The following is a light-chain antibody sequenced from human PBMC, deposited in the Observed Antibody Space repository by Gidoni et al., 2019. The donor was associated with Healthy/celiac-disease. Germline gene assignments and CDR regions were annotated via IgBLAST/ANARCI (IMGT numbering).Light chain of an antibody. CDR3: QQCDNLPPVYT. CDR1: QDISNY. CDR2: DAS. Sequence: DIQMTQSPSSLSASVGDRVTITCQASQDISNYLNWYQQKPGKAPKLLIYDASDLETGVPSRFSGSGSGTDFTFTISSLQPEDIATYYCQQCDNLPPVYTFGQGTKLEIK. V-gene: IGKV1-33*01. J-gene: IGKJ2*01.